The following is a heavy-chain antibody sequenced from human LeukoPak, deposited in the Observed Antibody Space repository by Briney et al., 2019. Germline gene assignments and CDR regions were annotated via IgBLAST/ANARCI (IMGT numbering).Heavy chain of an antibody. CDR3: AKDATTVVTLTGAFDI. D-gene: IGHD4-23*01. CDR1: GFTFSSYG. J-gene: IGHJ3*02. V-gene: IGHV3-30*18. Sequence: GGSLRLPCAASGFTFSSYGMHWVRQAPGKGLEWVAVISYDGSNKYYADSVKGRFTISRDNSKNTLYLQMNSLRAEDTAVYYCAKDATTVVTLTGAFDIWGQGTMVTVSS. CDR2: ISYDGSNK.